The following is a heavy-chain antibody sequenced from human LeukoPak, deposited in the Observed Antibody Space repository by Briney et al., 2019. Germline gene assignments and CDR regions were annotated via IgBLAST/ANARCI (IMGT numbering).Heavy chain of an antibody. CDR1: GGSFSGYY. CDR3: ARGPWRGYYDSSGRRSGAFDY. Sequence: SETLSLTCAVYGGSFSGYYWSWIRQPPGKGLEWIGEINHSGSTNYNPSLKSRVTISVDTSKNQFSLKLSSVTAADTAVYYCARGPWRGYYDSSGRRSGAFDYWGQGTLATVSS. D-gene: IGHD3-22*01. CDR2: INHSGST. J-gene: IGHJ4*02. V-gene: IGHV4-34*01.